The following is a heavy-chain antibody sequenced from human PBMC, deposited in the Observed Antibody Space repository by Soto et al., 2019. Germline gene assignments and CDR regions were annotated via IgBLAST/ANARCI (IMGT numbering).Heavy chain of an antibody. J-gene: IGHJ6*02. V-gene: IGHV4-34*01. CDR1: GGSFSGYY. D-gene: IGHD6-19*01. CDR2: INHSGST. Sequence: PSETLSLTCAVYGGSFSGYYWSWIRQPPGKGPEWIGEINHSGSTTYNPSLKSRVTISVDTSKNQFSLKLSSVTAADTAVYYCARGFRQWLVYYYYGMDVWGQGTTVTVSS. CDR3: ARGFRQWLVYYYYGMDV.